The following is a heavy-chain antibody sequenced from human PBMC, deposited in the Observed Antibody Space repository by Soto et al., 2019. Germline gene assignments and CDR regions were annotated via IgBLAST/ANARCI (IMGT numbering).Heavy chain of an antibody. J-gene: IGHJ4*02. Sequence: ASVKVSCKASGYTFTSYAMHWVRQAPGQRLEWMGWINAGNGNTKYSQKFQGRVTITRDTSASTAYMELSSLRSEDTAVYYCARDGQQWLVPYYFDYWGQGTLVTVSS. CDR3: ARDGQQWLVPYYFDY. CDR2: INAGNGNT. V-gene: IGHV1-3*01. CDR1: GYTFTSYA. D-gene: IGHD6-19*01.